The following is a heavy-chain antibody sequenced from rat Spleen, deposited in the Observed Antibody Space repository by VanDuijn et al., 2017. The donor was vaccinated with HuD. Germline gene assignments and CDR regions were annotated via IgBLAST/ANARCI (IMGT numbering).Heavy chain of an antibody. V-gene: IGHV5-25*01. CDR3: ARCPWTSEVMDA. Sequence: EVQLVESGGGLVQPGRSLKLSCAASGFTFSNYDMAWVRQAPTKGLEWVASISTSGGSTYYRDSVKGRFTVSRDNAKSTLYLQMDSLRSEDTATYYCARCPWTSEVMDAWGQGASVTVSS. CDR2: ISTSGGST. J-gene: IGHJ4*01. CDR1: GFTFSNYD. D-gene: IGHD3-1*01.